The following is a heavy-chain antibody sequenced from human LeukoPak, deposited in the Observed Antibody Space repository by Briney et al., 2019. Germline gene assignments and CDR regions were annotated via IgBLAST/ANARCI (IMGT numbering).Heavy chain of an antibody. CDR1: GGSISSSSYY. Sequence: SETLSLTCTVSGGSISSSSYYWGWIRQPPGKGLEWIGSIYYSGSTYYNPSLKSRVTISVDTSKNQFSLKLSSVTAADTAVYYCARESGGDYYYYYYYMDVWGKGTTVTVSS. D-gene: IGHD2-21*02. CDR3: ARESGGDYYYYYYYMDV. V-gene: IGHV4-39*07. CDR2: IYYSGST. J-gene: IGHJ6*03.